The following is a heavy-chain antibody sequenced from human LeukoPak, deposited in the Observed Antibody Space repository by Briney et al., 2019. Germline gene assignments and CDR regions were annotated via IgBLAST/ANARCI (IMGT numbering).Heavy chain of an antibody. CDR2: INPNSGGT. Sequence: GESLKISCKGSGYTFTGYYMHWVRQAPGQGLEWMGWINPNSGGTNYAQKFQGRVTMTRDTSISTAYMELSRLRSDDTAVYYCARDSQSSTSWHFDYWGQGTLVTVSS. V-gene: IGHV1-2*02. J-gene: IGHJ4*02. CDR3: ARDSQSSTSWHFDY. CDR1: GYTFTGYY. D-gene: IGHD2-2*01.